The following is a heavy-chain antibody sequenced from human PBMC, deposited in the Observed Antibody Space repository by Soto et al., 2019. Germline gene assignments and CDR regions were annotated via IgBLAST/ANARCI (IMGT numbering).Heavy chain of an antibody. D-gene: IGHD2-2*02. CDR2: INPSGGST. J-gene: IGHJ3*02. CDR3: ASGAIHAFDI. Sequence: QVQLVQSGAEVKKPGASVKVSCKASGYTFTSYYMHWVRQAPGQGLEWMGIINPSGGSTSYAQKFQGRVTLTRDTSTGTVYMELSSLRSEDTAVYYCASGAIHAFDIWGQGTMVTVSS. V-gene: IGHV1-46*01. CDR1: GYTFTSYY.